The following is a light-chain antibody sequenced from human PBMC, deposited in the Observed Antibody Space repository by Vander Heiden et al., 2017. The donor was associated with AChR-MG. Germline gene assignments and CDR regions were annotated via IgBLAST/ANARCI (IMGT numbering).Light chain of an antibody. CDR2: AAS. V-gene: IGKV1-39*01. Sequence: IQMTLSPSSLSASVVDRLTITCRASQSISSYLNWYQHKTGKAPELLIYAASSLRSGVPPRFSGSGSETDFTLTISSLQPEDFATYYCQQTHSTPRTFGQETTVEI. J-gene: IGKJ1*01. CDR1: QSISSY. CDR3: QQTHSTPRT.